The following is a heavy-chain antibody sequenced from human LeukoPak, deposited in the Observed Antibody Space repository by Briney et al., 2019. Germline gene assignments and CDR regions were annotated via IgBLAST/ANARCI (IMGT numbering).Heavy chain of an antibody. CDR1: GGSISSSSYY. J-gene: IGHJ4*02. CDR2: IYYSGST. CDR3: ARDGSLRDY. Sequence: SETLSLTCTVSGGSISSSSYYWGWIRQPPGKGLEWIGYIYYSGSTYYNPSLKSRVTISVDTSKNQFSLKLSSVTAADTAVYYCARDGSLRDYWGQGTLVTVSS. D-gene: IGHD5-12*01. V-gene: IGHV4-30-4*08.